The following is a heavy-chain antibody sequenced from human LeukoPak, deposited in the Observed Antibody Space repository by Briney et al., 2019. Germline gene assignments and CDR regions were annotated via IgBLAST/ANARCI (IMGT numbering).Heavy chain of an antibody. D-gene: IGHD3-22*01. Sequence: GASVKVSCKASGYTFTGYYMHWVRQAPGQGLEWMGWINPNSGGTNYAQKFQGRVTMTRDTSISTAYMELSSLRSEDTAVYYCATKRITMIVGAFDIWGQGTMVTVSS. CDR2: INPNSGGT. J-gene: IGHJ3*02. CDR1: GYTFTGYY. CDR3: ATKRITMIVGAFDI. V-gene: IGHV1-2*02.